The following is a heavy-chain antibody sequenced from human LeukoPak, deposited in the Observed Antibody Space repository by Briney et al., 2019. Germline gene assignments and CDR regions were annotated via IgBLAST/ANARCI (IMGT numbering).Heavy chain of an antibody. CDR2: IRYDGSNK. D-gene: IGHD2-2*01. Sequence: PGGSLRLSCAASGFTFSSYGMHWVRQAPGKGLEWVAFIRYDGSNKHYADSVKGRFTISRDNSKNTLYLQINSLRAEDTAVYYCAKDPGSTSCCGVLGDYWGQGILVTVSS. CDR1: GFTFSSYG. CDR3: AKDPGSTSCCGVLGDY. J-gene: IGHJ4*02. V-gene: IGHV3-30*02.